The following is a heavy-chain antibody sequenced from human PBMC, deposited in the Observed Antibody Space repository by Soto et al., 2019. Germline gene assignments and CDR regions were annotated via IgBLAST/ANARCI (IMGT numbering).Heavy chain of an antibody. CDR2: IWYDGSND. V-gene: IGHV3-33*01. J-gene: IGHJ2*01. CDR3: TSVYFIINRCSGTSTPFRGQRSSDL. Sequence: GGSLRLSCAASGFTFSSYGMHWVRQAPGTGLEWVAVIWYDGSNDDYVDSVKGRFTISRDNSNNMLYLEMNRLRAEDTAIYYCTSVYFIINRCSGTSTPFRGQRSSDL. D-gene: IGHD3-10*01. CDR1: GFTFSSYG.